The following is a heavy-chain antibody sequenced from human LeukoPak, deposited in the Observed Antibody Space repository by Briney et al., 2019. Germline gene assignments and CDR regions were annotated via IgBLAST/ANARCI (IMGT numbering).Heavy chain of an antibody. CDR3: ARMLRTYSDY. D-gene: IGHD3-16*01. CDR2: ISYDGSNK. V-gene: IGHV3-30-3*01. CDR1: GFTFSSYA. J-gene: IGHJ4*02. Sequence: GGSLRLSCAASGFTFSSYAMHWVRQAPGKGLEWVAVISYDGSNKYYADSVKGRFTISRDNSKNTLYLQMNSLGADDTAVYYCARMLRTYSDYWGQGTLVTVSS.